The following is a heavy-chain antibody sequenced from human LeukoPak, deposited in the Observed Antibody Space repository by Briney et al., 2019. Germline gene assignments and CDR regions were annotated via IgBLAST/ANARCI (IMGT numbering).Heavy chain of an antibody. Sequence: GRSLRLSCAASGFTFDDYAMHWVRQAPGKGLEWVSGISWNSGSIGYADSVKGRFTISRDNAKNSLYLQMNSLRAEDTALYYCAKDRRELRRYFDYWGQGTLVTVSS. CDR2: ISWNSGSI. CDR1: GFTFDDYA. V-gene: IGHV3-9*01. D-gene: IGHD1-26*01. J-gene: IGHJ4*02. CDR3: AKDRRELRRYFDY.